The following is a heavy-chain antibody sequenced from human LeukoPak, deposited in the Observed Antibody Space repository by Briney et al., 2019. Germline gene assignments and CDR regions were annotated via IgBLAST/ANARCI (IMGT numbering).Heavy chain of an antibody. Sequence: ASVKVSCKASGYTFTGYYMHWVRQAPGQGLEWMGWINPNSGGTNYAQKFQGRVTMTRDTSISTAYMELSRLRSDDTAVYYCAREASSGWYRTYYFDYWGQGTLVTVSS. D-gene: IGHD6-19*01. CDR2: INPNSGGT. J-gene: IGHJ4*02. V-gene: IGHV1-2*02. CDR3: AREASSGWYRTYYFDY. CDR1: GYTFTGYY.